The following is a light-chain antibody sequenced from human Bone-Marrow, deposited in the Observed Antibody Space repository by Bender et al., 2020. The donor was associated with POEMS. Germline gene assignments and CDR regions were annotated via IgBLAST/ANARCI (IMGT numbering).Light chain of an antibody. V-gene: IGLV1-44*01. CDR1: SSNIGTNP. CDR2: LNS. J-gene: IGLJ3*02. CDR3: AAWEDSLNGWV. Sequence: QSVLTQPPSASGTPGHRVTISCSGSSSNIGTNPVNWYQQLPGTAPKLPFYLNSQRPSGVPDRFSGSKSGTSASLAISGLQSEDEADYYCAAWEDSLNGWVFGGGTKLTVL.